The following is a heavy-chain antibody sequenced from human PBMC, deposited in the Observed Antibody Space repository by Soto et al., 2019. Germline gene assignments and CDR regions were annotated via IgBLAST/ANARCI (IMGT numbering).Heavy chain of an antibody. V-gene: IGHV3-21*01. CDR2: ISSSSSYI. J-gene: IGHJ6*03. Sequence: GGSLTLSCAASGFPFSSYSMNWVRQAPGKGLEWVSSISSSSSYIYYADSVKGRFTISRDNAKNSLYLQMNSLRAEDTAVYYCASPRSTRSSSWKGGYYYYMDVWGKGTTVTVSS. CDR1: GFPFSSYS. CDR3: ASPRSTRSSSWKGGYYYYMDV. D-gene: IGHD6-13*01.